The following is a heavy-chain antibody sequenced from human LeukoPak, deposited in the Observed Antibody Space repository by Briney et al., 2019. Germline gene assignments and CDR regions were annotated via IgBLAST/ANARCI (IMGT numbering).Heavy chain of an antibody. D-gene: IGHD5-24*01. CDR1: GSTFSSYP. Sequence: PGGSLRLSCAASGSTFSSYPMHWVRQAPGKGLEWVADIWYDGSKKYYADSVKGRFTISRDNSKNTLYLQMDSLRAEDAALYYCARSKVQMATISPYYYYGMDVWGQGTTVTVSS. CDR3: ARSKVQMATISPYYYYGMDV. V-gene: IGHV3-30*04. J-gene: IGHJ6*02. CDR2: IWYDGSKK.